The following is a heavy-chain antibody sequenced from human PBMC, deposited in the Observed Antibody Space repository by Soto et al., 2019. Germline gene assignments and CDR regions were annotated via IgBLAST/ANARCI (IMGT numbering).Heavy chain of an antibody. CDR2: ITDNGGDA. V-gene: IGHV3-23*01. D-gene: IGHD1-1*01. J-gene: IGHJ3*02. CDR3: ARGYSDAFDI. Sequence: GGSLRLSCVASGLTFGSRAMSWVRQAPGEGLQWVATITDNGGDAKYADSVRGRFVISRDDSKKTLYLQMTSLTAEDSAMYFCARGYSDAFDIWGRGTMVTVSS. CDR1: GLTFGSRA.